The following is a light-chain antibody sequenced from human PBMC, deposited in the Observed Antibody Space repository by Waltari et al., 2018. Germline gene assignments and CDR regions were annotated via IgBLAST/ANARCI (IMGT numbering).Light chain of an antibody. Sequence: SYELTQPPSVSVSPGQTASITCSGDKLGDKYTCWYQQKPGQSPVLVIFQDIKRPSGIPGRFSGSNSGNTATLTISGTQPMDEADDYCQAWDSSTVVFGGGTKLTVL. V-gene: IGLV3-1*01. J-gene: IGLJ3*02. CDR2: QDI. CDR3: QAWDSSTVV. CDR1: KLGDKY.